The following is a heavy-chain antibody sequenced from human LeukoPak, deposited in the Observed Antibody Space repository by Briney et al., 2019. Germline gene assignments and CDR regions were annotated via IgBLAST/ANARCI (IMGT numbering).Heavy chain of an antibody. V-gene: IGHV4-59*01. Sequence: SETLSLTCTVSGGSISSYYWSWIRQPPGKGLEWIGYIYYSGSTNYNPSLKSRVTISVDTSKNQFSLKLSSVTAADTAVYHCARLFNPGIAAAGNWFDPWGQGTLVTVSS. CDR3: ARLFNPGIAAAGNWFDP. CDR2: IYYSGST. D-gene: IGHD6-13*01. J-gene: IGHJ5*02. CDR1: GGSISSYY.